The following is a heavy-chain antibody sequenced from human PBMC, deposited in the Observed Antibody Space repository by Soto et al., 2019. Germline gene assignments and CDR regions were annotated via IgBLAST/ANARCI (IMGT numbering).Heavy chain of an antibody. CDR2: IYYSGST. Sequence: SETLSLTCTVSGGSISSIRYFWGWIRQPPGKGLEWIGNIYYSGSTYYNPSLKSRVTISVDTSNNQFSLKLSSVTAADTAVYYCVRAYYYDSSGYSLLMDVWGQGTTVTVSS. V-gene: IGHV4-39*01. D-gene: IGHD3-22*01. J-gene: IGHJ6*02. CDR3: VRAYYYDSSGYSLLMDV. CDR1: GGSISSIRYF.